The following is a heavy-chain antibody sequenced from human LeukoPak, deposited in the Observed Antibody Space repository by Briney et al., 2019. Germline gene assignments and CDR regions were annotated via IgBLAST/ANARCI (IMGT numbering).Heavy chain of an antibody. CDR2: ISAYNGNT. V-gene: IGHV1-18*01. J-gene: IGHJ4*02. CDR1: GYTFTSYG. CDR3: ARDLPRFGEPRGYFDY. D-gene: IGHD3-10*01. Sequence: ASVKVSCKASGYTFTSYGISWVRQAPGQGLEWMGWISAYNGNTNYAQKLQGRVTMTTDTSTSTAYMELRSLRSDDTAVYYCARDLPRFGEPRGYFDYWGQGTLVTVSS.